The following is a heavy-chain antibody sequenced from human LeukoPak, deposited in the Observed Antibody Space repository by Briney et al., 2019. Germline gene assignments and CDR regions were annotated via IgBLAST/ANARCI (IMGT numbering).Heavy chain of an antibody. D-gene: IGHD4-17*01. J-gene: IGHJ4*02. Sequence: GRSLRLSCAASGFTFSSYGMHWVRQAPGKGLEWVAVISYDGSNKYYADSVKGRFTISRDNSKNTLYLQMNSLRAEDTAVYYCARAHYGEIDYWGQGTLVTVSS. CDR3: ARAHYGEIDY. V-gene: IGHV3-30*03. CDR2: ISYDGSNK. CDR1: GFTFSSYG.